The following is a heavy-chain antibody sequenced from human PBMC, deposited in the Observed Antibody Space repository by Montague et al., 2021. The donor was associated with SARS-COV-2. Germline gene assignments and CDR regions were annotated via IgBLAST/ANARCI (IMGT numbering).Heavy chain of an antibody. J-gene: IGHJ3*02. CDR2: IYHSGST. CDR1: GGSISSSNW. CDR3: ARGYRRITIFGVVIYDAFDI. Sequence: SETLSLTCAVSGGSISSSNWRSWVRQPAGKGLERIGEIYHSGSTNYNPSIKSRVTISVDKSKNQFSLKLSSVTAADTDVYYCARGYRRITIFGVVIYDAFDIWGQGTMVTVSS. D-gene: IGHD3-3*01. V-gene: IGHV4-4*02.